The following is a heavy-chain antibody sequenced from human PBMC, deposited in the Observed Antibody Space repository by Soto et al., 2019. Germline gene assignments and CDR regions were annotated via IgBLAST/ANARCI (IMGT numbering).Heavy chain of an antibody. Sequence: SETLSLTCTVSGGSISSGDYYWSWIRQPPGKGLEWIGYIDDRGSTHHNPSLESRVTMSVDMSKNQFSLKLSSVTAADTAVYFCVRGHCSTTSCYPYYYYYAMDVWGQGTTVTVSS. D-gene: IGHD2-2*01. CDR2: IDDRGST. J-gene: IGHJ6*02. V-gene: IGHV4-30-4*01. CDR1: GGSISSGDYY. CDR3: VRGHCSTTSCYPYYYYYAMDV.